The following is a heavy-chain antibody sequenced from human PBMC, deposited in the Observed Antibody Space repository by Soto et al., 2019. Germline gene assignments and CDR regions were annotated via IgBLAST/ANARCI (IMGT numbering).Heavy chain of an antibody. CDR3: AKDSGYSGSYGPDY. V-gene: IGHV3-30*18. J-gene: IGHJ4*02. Sequence: QVQLVESGGGVVQPGRSLRLSCAASGFTFSSYGMHWVRQAPGKGLEWVAVISYDGSNKYYADSVKGRFTISRDNSKNTLYLQMNSLRAEDTAVYYCAKDSGYSGSYGPDYWGQGTLVTVSS. D-gene: IGHD1-26*01. CDR1: GFTFSSYG. CDR2: ISYDGSNK.